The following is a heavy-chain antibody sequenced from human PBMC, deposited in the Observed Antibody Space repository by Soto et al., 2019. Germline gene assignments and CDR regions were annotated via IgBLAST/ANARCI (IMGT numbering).Heavy chain of an antibody. J-gene: IGHJ4*02. D-gene: IGHD3-10*01. Sequence: QVQLVESGGGVVQPGRSLRLSCAASGFTFSSYGMHWVRQAPGKGLEWVAVISYDGSNKYYADSVKGRFTISRDNSKNTLYLQMNRLRAEDTAVHYCAPWFGAFDYWGQGTLVTVSA. CDR1: GFTFSSYG. V-gene: IGHV3-30*03. CDR3: APWFGAFDY. CDR2: ISYDGSNK.